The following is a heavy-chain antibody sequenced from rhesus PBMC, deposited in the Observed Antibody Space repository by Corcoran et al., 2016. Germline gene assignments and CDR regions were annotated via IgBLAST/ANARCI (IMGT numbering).Heavy chain of an antibody. CDR2: SYGNFPAT. CDR1: GGSLTDRLH. CDR3: ARAPRWGSGPWYFDL. Sequence: QVQLQESGPGLVKPSETLSLTCAVSGGSLTDRLHWIWLRQSPGKGLEWIGNSYGNFPATYYNPSLKRRVTLSVDTSKNQFSLKLSSVTAADTAVYYCARAPRWGSGPWYFDLWGPGTPITISS. D-gene: IGHD7-45*01. V-gene: IGHV4S9*01. J-gene: IGHJ2*01.